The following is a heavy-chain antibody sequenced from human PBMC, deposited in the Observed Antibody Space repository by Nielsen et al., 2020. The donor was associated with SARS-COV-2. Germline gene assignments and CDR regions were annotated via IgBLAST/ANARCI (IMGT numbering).Heavy chain of an antibody. V-gene: IGHV3-74*01. CDR2: INSDGSST. Sequence: GESLKIFCAASGFTFSSYWMHWVRQAPGKGLVWVSRINSDGSSTSYADSVKGRFTISRDNAKNTLYLQMNSLRAEDTAVYYCARAFEELGYCSSTSCPFDYWGQGTLVTVSS. J-gene: IGHJ4*02. CDR3: ARAFEELGYCSSTSCPFDY. CDR1: GFTFSSYW. D-gene: IGHD2-2*01.